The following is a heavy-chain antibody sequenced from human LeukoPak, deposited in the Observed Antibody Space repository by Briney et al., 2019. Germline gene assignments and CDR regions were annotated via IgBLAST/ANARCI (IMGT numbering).Heavy chain of an antibody. J-gene: IGHJ4*02. CDR3: AREGGRYDY. CDR1: GGSISSGSYY. Sequence: SGTLSLTCTVSGGSISSGSYYWSWIRQPAGKGLEWIGRIYTSGSTNYNPSLKSRVTMSVDTSKNQFSLKLSSVTAADTAVYYCAREGGRYDYWGQGTLVTVSS. CDR2: IYTSGST. V-gene: IGHV4-61*02. D-gene: IGHD1-26*01.